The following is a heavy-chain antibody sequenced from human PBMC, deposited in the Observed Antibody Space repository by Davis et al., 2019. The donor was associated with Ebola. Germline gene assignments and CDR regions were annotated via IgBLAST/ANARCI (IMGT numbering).Heavy chain of an antibody. CDR1: GYIFTRYS. J-gene: IGHJ6*02. CDR3: ARDEDV. Sequence: AASAKVSCKTSGYIFTRYSIHWVRQAPGEGLEWVGWINGGNGDTKCSQKFQGRVTFTRDASASTAYMELSSLRSEDTAMYYCARDEDVWGQGTTVTVSS. V-gene: IGHV1-3*01. CDR2: INGGNGDT.